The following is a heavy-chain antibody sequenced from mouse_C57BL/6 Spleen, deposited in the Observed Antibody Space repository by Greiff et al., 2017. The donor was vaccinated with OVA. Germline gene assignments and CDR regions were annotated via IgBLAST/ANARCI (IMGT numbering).Heavy chain of an antibody. CDR3: ARCYYGSSYGAMDY. Sequence: QVQLQQSGAELVMPGASVKLSCKASGYTFTSYWMHWVKQRPGQGLEWIGEIDPSDSYTNYNQKFKGKSTLTVDKSSSTAYMQLSSLTSEDSAVYYCARCYYGSSYGAMDYWGQGTSVTVSS. CDR2: IDPSDSYT. CDR1: GYTFTSYW. D-gene: IGHD1-1*01. J-gene: IGHJ4*01. V-gene: IGHV1-69*01.